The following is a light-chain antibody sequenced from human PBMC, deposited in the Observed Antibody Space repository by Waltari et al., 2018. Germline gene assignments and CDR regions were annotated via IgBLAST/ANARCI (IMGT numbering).Light chain of an antibody. V-gene: IGKV2-30*02. J-gene: IGKJ2*01. CDR2: KVS. CDR3: MQGPHWPRT. CDR1: QRPIHRDAKTY. Sequence: QRPIHRDAKTYLNCIEQRQGQPPRRLIYKVSQRNSGVADRFSGSGSATAVTLKISRVEAEDVGVYYCMQGPHWPRTFGQGTKVEI.